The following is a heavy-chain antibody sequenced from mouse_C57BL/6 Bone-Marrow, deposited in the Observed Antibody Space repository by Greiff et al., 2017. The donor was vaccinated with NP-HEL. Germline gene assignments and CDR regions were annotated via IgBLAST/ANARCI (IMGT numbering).Heavy chain of an antibody. J-gene: IGHJ3*01. D-gene: IGHD1-1*01. CDR2: IDPENGDT. V-gene: IGHV14-4*01. CDR1: GFNIKDDY. CDR3: TFYYYGPWFAY. Sequence: VQLQQSGAELVRPGASVKLSCTASGFNIKDDYMHWVKQRPEQGLEWIGWIDPENGDTEYASKFQGKATITADTSSNTAYLQLSSLTSEDTAVYYCTFYYYGPWFAYWGQGTQVTVSA.